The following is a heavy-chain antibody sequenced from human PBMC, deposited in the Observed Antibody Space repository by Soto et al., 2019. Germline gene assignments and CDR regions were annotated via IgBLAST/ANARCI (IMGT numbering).Heavy chain of an antibody. CDR2: ILVGGSP. V-gene: IGHV3-23*01. D-gene: IGHD2-8*01. Sequence: GRSLRLSCVAAGCIRSSDDISWVRHAPRNVMGWVSTILVGGSPHYEDSVKGRFTIPRDGSTNTVNLQMNGREAGAPAAERWGNANANGEDGFDICGQGTMVTVSS. CDR1: GCIRSSDD. J-gene: IGHJ3*02. CDR3: GNANANGEDGFDI.